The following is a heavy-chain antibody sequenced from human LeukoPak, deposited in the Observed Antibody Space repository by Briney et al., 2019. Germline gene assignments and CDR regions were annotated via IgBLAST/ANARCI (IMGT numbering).Heavy chain of an antibody. D-gene: IGHD3-10*01. J-gene: IGHJ4*02. V-gene: IGHV4-38-2*02. CDR1: GYSISSGYY. CDR2: IYHSGST. CDR3: ARDSGYYGSGPSDY. Sequence: SETLSLTCTVSGYSISSGYYWGWIRQPPGKGLEWIGSIYHSGSTYYNPSLKSRVTISVDTSKNQFSLKLSSVTAAETAVYYCARDSGYYGSGPSDYWGQGTLVTVSS.